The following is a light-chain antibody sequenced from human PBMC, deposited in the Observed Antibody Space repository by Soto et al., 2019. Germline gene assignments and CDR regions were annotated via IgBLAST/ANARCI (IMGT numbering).Light chain of an antibody. J-gene: IGLJ3*02. V-gene: IGLV2-8*01. Sequence: QSVLTQPPSASGSPGQSVTISCTGASSDVGGYNYVSWYQHHPGKAPKLMIYEVSKRPSGVPDRFSGSKSGSTASLTVSGLQADDDADYYCSSYAGSNNFVVFGGGTKLTVL. CDR3: SSYAGSNNFVV. CDR1: SSDVGGYNY. CDR2: EVS.